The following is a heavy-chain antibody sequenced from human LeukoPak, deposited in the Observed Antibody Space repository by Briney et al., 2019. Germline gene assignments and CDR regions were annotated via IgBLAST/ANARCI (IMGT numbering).Heavy chain of an antibody. J-gene: IGHJ5*02. CDR2: IYYSGST. CDR3: ARDRLWFGELNWFDP. CDR1: GGSTSSSSYY. Sequence: PSETLSLTCTVSGGSTSSSSYYWGWIRQPPGKGLEWIGSIYYSGSTYYNPSLKSRVTISVDTSKNQFSLKLSSVTAADTAVYYCARDRLWFGELNWFDPWGQGTLVTVSS. D-gene: IGHD3-10*01. V-gene: IGHV4-39*07.